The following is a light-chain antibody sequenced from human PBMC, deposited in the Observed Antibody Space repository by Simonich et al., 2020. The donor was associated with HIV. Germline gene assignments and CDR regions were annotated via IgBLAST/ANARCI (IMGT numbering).Light chain of an antibody. Sequence: QSALTQPASVSGSPGQSITISCTGTSSDVGGYNYVSWYQHHPGKPPKLMIKDVSNRPSGVSNRFSGSKSGNTAALTVSGLQAEDEANYYCSSYTTSSTVVFGGGTKLTVL. CDR1: SSDVGGYNY. CDR2: DVS. V-gene: IGLV2-14*03. CDR3: SSYTTSSTVV. J-gene: IGLJ2*01.